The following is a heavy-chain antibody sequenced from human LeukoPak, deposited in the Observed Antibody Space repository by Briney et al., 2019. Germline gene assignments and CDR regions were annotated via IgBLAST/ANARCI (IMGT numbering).Heavy chain of an antibody. CDR1: GFTFKLYW. J-gene: IGHJ5*02. D-gene: IGHD1-7*01. CDR3: AKGGLELRRFDP. CDR2: INDDGSDT. V-gene: IGHV3-74*01. Sequence: GGSLRLSCAASGFTFKLYWMHWVRQVPGKRPVWVSRINDDGSDTIYADSVRGRFTISRDDAKNTVYLQMNSLRAEDTAVYYCAKGGLELRRFDPWGQGTLVTVSS.